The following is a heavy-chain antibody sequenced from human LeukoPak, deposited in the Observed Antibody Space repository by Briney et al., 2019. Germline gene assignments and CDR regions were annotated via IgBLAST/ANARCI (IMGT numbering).Heavy chain of an antibody. CDR2: IYYSGST. CDR3: ASEGYSFENWFDP. Sequence: SETLSLTRTVSGGSISSSSYYWGWIRQPPGKGLEWIGSIYYSGSTYYNPSLKSRVTISVDTSKNQFSLKLSSVTAADTAVYYCASEGYSFENWFDPWGQGTLVTVSS. CDR1: GGSISSSSYY. V-gene: IGHV4-39*01. J-gene: IGHJ5*02. D-gene: IGHD5-18*01.